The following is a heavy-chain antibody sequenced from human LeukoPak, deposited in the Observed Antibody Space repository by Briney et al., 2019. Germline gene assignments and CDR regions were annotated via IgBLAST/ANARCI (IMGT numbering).Heavy chain of an antibody. V-gene: IGHV1-8*01. J-gene: IGHJ6*03. CDR2: MNPNSGNT. D-gene: IGHD6-13*01. CDR1: GYTFTSYD. CDR3: ATVPSSSWCSFYYYYYMDV. Sequence: ASVKVSCKASGYTFTSYDINWVRQATGQGLEWMGWMNPNSGNTGYAQKFQGRVTMTRNTSISTAYMELSSLRSEDTAVYYCATVPSSSWCSFYYYYYMDVWGKGTTVTISS.